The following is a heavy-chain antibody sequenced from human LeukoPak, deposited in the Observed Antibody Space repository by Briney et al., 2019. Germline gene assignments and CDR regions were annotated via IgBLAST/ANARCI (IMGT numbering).Heavy chain of an antibody. CDR1: GFTFSDYY. CDR2: IGSSGSTI. D-gene: IGHD6-13*01. V-gene: IGHV3-11*04. Sequence: EGSLRLSCAASGFTFSDYYMSWIRQAPGKGLEWVSYIGSSGSTIYYADSVKGRFTISRDNAKNSLYLQMNSLRAEDTAVYYCAKTGSSSWGYFDYWGQGTLVTVSS. CDR3: AKTGSSSWGYFDY. J-gene: IGHJ4*02.